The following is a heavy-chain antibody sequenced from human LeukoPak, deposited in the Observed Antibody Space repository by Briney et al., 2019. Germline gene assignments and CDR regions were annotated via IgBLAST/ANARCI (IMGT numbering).Heavy chain of an antibody. V-gene: IGHV3-23*01. D-gene: IGHD3-22*01. CDR3: ARHDNYYDSSGYYYVSWCFPL. Sequence: QPGGSLRLSCAASGFTFSNYAMSWVRQAPGKGPEWVSGLTDSGGATYYADSVKGRFTVSRDNSKNTVYLQMNSLRAEDTAVYYCARHDNYYDSSGYYYVSWCFPLWGRGTLVTVSS. J-gene: IGHJ2*01. CDR2: LTDSGGAT. CDR1: GFTFSNYA.